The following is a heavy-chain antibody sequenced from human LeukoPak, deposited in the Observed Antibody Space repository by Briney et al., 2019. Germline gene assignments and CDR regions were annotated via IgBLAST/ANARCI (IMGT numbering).Heavy chain of an antibody. CDR2: VYPDDSDT. CDR1: GYRFTNYW. V-gene: IGHV5-51*01. Sequence: GESLKISCKGSGYRFTNYWIGWVRQMPGKGLALMGIVYPDDSDTRYSPSFQGQVTISADKSISTAYLRWSSLKASDTAIYYCARGGFCTGTSCYLAWFDPWGQGTLVPVSS. CDR3: ARGGFCTGTSCYLAWFDP. D-gene: IGHD2-2*01. J-gene: IGHJ5*02.